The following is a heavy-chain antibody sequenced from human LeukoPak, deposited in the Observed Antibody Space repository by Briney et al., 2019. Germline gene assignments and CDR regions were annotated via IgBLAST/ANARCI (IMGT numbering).Heavy chain of an antibody. J-gene: IGHJ4*02. CDR3: ARVYQYSSSWYGPWDVWGSYRYWSDY. CDR2: ISAYNGNT. D-gene: IGHD3-16*02. V-gene: IGHV1-18*01. Sequence: ASVKVSCKASGYTFTSYGISWVRQAPGQGLEWMGWISAYNGNTNYAQKLQGRVTMTTDTSTSTAYMELRSLRSDDTAVYYCARVYQYSSSWYGPWDVWGSYRYWSDYWGQGTLVTVSS. CDR1: GYTFTSYG.